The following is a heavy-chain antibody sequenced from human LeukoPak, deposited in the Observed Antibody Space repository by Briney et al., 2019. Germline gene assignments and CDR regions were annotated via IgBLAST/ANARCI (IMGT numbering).Heavy chain of an antibody. D-gene: IGHD3-10*01. CDR2: INAGNGNT. V-gene: IGHV1-3*01. J-gene: IGHJ6*04. CDR3: ARTARITMVRGVITNYYYYGMDV. CDR1: GYTFTSYA. Sequence: ASVKVSCKASGYTFTSYAMHWVRQAPGQRLEWMGWINAGNGNTKYSQKFQGGVTITRDTSASTAYMELSSLRSEDTAVYYCARTARITMVRGVITNYYYYGMDVWGKGTTVTVSS.